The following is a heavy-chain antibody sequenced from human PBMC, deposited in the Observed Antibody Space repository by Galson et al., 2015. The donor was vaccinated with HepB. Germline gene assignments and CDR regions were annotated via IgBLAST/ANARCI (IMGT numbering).Heavy chain of an antibody. J-gene: IGHJ4*02. Sequence: SVKVSCKASGYTFTSYYMHWVRQAPGQGLEWMGIINPSGGSTSYAQKFQGRVTMTRDTSTSSVYMELSSLRSEDTAVYYCARPTLLYGSGSYYGFWGQGTLVTVSS. CDR1: GYTFTSYY. CDR2: INPSGGST. D-gene: IGHD3-10*01. CDR3: ARPTLLYGSGSYYGF. V-gene: IGHV1-46*01.